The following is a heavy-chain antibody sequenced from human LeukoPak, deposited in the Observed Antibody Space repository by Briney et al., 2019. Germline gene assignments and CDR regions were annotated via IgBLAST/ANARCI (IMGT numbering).Heavy chain of an antibody. D-gene: IGHD3-22*01. J-gene: IGHJ4*02. CDR2: INHSGST. V-gene: IGHV4-34*01. CDR1: GGSISSYY. CDR3: ARSDSSDYFDY. Sequence: SETLSLTCTVSGGSISSYYWSWIRQPPGKGLEWIGEINHSGSTNYNPSLKSRATISVDTSKNQFSLKLSSVTAADTAVYYCARSDSSDYFDYWGQGTLVTVSS.